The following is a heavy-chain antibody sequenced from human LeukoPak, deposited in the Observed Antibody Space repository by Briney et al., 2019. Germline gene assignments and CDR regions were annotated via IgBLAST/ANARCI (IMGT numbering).Heavy chain of an antibody. CDR1: GGTFSSYA. D-gene: IGHD3-10*01. CDR3: AGDRVDAFWVRGVIDGRSWAQFDY. J-gene: IGHJ4*03. Sequence: GASVKVSCKASGGTFSSYAISWVRQAPGQGLEWMGGIIPIFGTANYAQKFQGRVTITADESTSTAYMELSSLRSEDTAVYYCAGDRVDAFWVRGVIDGRSWAQFDYWGQGTVVTVSS. CDR2: IIPIFGTA. V-gene: IGHV1-69*13.